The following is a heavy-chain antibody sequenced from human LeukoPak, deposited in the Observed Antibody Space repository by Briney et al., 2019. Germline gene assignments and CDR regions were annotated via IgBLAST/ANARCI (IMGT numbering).Heavy chain of an antibody. Sequence: SVKVSCKASGGTFSSYAISWVRQAPGQGLEWMGGIIPIFGTANYAQKFQGRVTITADESTSTAYMELSSLRSEDTAVYYCARGVDSEARSYYYYYYMDVWGKGTTVTVSS. V-gene: IGHV1-69*13. CDR1: GGTFSSYA. CDR3: ARGVDSEARSYYYYYYMDV. CDR2: IIPIFGTA. D-gene: IGHD3-3*01. J-gene: IGHJ6*03.